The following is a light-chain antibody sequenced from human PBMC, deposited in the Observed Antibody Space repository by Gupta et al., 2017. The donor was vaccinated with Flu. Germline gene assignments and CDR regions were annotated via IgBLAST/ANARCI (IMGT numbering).Light chain of an antibody. Sequence: RATLSGRASQSVSSSYLAWYQQKPGQAPRLLSYGASSRATGIPDRFSGSGSGTDFTLTISRLEPEDFAVYYCQQYGSSPPYTFGQGTKLEIK. CDR2: GAS. J-gene: IGKJ2*01. V-gene: IGKV3-20*01. CDR3: QQYGSSPPYT. CDR1: QSVSSSY.